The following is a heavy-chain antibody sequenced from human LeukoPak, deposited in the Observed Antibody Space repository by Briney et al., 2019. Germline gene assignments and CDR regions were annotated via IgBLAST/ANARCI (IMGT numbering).Heavy chain of an antibody. D-gene: IGHD3-22*01. CDR2: IYYSGST. V-gene: IGHV4-30-4*01. J-gene: IGHJ4*02. CDR1: GGSISSGDYY. CDR3: AKNRKWLLPDY. Sequence: SETLSLTCTVSGGSISSGDYYWSWIRQPPGTGLEWIGYIYYSGSTYYNPSLKSRVTISVDTSKNQFSLKLSSVTAADTAVYYCAKNRKWLLPDYWGQGTLVTVSS.